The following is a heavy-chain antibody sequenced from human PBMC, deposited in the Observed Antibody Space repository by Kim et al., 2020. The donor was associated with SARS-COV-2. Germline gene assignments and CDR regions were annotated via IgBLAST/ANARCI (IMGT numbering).Heavy chain of an antibody. D-gene: IGHD3-3*01. V-gene: IGHV4-61*03. Sequence: RKSRVTISVDTSKNRYSLMLSSVTAADTAVYYCARALTIFGVVQEHFDYWGQGTLVTVSS. CDR3: ARALTIFGVVQEHFDY. J-gene: IGHJ4*02.